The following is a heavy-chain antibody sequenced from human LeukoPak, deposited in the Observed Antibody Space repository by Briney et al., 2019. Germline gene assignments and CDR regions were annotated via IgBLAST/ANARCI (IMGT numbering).Heavy chain of an antibody. D-gene: IGHD6-19*01. CDR1: GYTFTSYG. J-gene: IGHJ5*02. Sequence: ASVKVSRKASGYTFTSYGISWVRQAPGQGLEWMGWISAYNGNTNYAQKLQGRVTMTTDTSTSTAYMELRSLRSDDTAVYYCARDSSGWSANWFDPWGQGTLVTVSS. V-gene: IGHV1-18*01. CDR2: ISAYNGNT. CDR3: ARDSSGWSANWFDP.